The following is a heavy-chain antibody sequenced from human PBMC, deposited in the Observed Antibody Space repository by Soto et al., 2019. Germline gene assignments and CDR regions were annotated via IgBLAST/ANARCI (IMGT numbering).Heavy chain of an antibody. D-gene: IGHD3-9*01. CDR3: ARNLMDYDILTGYYMAYYFAD. CDR1: GYTFTSYA. J-gene: IGHJ4*02. CDR2: INAGNGNT. Sequence: ASVKVSCKASGYTFTSYAMHWVRQAPGQRLEWMGWINAGNGNTKYSQKFQGRVTITRDTSASTAYMELSSLRSEDTAVYYCARNLMDYDILTGYYMAYYFADWAQGTLVTGSS. V-gene: IGHV1-3*01.